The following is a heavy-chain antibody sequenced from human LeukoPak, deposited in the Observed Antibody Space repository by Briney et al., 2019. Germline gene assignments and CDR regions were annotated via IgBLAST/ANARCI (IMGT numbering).Heavy chain of an antibody. D-gene: IGHD1-14*01. J-gene: IGHJ4*02. CDR3: ARNSESLTHPKY. CDR2: INQDGSEK. V-gene: IGHV3-7*01. Sequence: GGSLRLSCAASGFTLGVYWMTWVRQAPGKGLEWVANINQDGSEKHCLDSVKGRFTISRDNPRNSLSLQMSSLRAEDTAIYYCARNSESLTHPKYWGQGTLVTVSS. CDR1: GFTLGVYW.